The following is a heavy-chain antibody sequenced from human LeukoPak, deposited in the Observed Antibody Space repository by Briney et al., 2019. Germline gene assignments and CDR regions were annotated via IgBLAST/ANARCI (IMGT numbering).Heavy chain of an antibody. CDR3: ARSGSYYFDYYYYYGMDV. CDR1: GSTFSRYG. V-gene: IGHV3-48*03. Sequence: PGGSLRLSCAASGSTFSRYGMSWVRQAPGKGLEWVSYISSSGSAIYNADSVKGRFTISRDNAKNSLYLQMNSLRAEDTAVYYCARSGSYYFDYYYYYGMDVWGQGTTVTVSS. D-gene: IGHD1-26*01. J-gene: IGHJ6*02. CDR2: ISSSGSAI.